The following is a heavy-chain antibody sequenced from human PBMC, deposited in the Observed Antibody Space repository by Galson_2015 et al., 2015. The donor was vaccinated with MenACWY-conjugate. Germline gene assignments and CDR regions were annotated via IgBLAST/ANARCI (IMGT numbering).Heavy chain of an antibody. Sequence: SLRLSCAASGFTFSSYWMYWVRQAPGKGLVWVAHINRGDDTYYADSVKGRFTISRGNSKNTLHLLMNSLRVEDTAVYYCAKGQRWGQGTLVTVSS. V-gene: IGHV3-53*01. CDR3: AKGQR. CDR2: INRGDDT. J-gene: IGHJ4*02. CDR1: GFTFSSYW.